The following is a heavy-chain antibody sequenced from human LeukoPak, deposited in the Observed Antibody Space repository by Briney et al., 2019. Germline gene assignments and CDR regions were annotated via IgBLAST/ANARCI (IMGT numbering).Heavy chain of an antibody. Sequence: PSETLSLTCAVSGGSINRGTFFWTWIRKPPGKGLEWIGYISNSGSTNYHPSLKSRVTISVDTSKNQFSLKLSSVTAADTAVYYCARVMGQYYDFWSGYYKGNSFDYWGQGTLVTVSS. V-gene: IGHV4-61*01. CDR1: GGSINRGTFF. CDR2: ISNSGST. J-gene: IGHJ4*02. CDR3: ARVMGQYYDFWSGYYKGNSFDY. D-gene: IGHD3-3*01.